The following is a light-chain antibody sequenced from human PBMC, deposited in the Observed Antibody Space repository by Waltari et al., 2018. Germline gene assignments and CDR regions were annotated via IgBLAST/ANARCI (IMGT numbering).Light chain of an antibody. CDR3: QQRSSWPPIT. CDR1: QSIRDF. CDR2: DAS. V-gene: IGKV3-11*01. J-gene: IGKJ4*01. Sequence: EVVLTQSPGTLSLSPGQRATLSCKASQSIRDFLAWYQQKPGQAPRPLIYDASKRATGIPTRFSGSGFGTDFTLTISSLEPEDFAAYYCQQRSSWPPITFGGGTKVE.